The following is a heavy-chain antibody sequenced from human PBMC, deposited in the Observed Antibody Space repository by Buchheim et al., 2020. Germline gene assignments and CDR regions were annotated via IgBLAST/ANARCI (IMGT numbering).Heavy chain of an antibody. J-gene: IGHJ3*02. D-gene: IGHD6-13*01. Sequence: QVQLVESGGGVVQPGRSLRLSCEASGFNFNIYGMHWVRQAPGKGLEGVAVISYDGNNKYYADSVKGRFIISRDNSKNTWYLQMNSLRAEDTAVYYCAQQLAPGVDALDIWGQGT. CDR3: AQQLAPGVDALDI. CDR2: ISYDGNNK. V-gene: IGHV3-30*03. CDR1: GFNFNIYG.